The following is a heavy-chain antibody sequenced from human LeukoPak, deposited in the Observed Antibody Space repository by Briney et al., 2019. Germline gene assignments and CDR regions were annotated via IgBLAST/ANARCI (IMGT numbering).Heavy chain of an antibody. V-gene: IGHV3-33*01. Sequence: PGGSLRLSCAASGFTFSSYGMHWVRQAPGKGLEWVAVIWYDGRNKNYAASVKGRFTISRDNSKNTLYLQMNSLRAEDTAVYYCARGPMVRGVSTGAYFDYWGQGTLVTVSS. CDR2: IWYDGRNK. CDR1: GFTFSSYG. J-gene: IGHJ4*02. D-gene: IGHD3-10*01. CDR3: ARGPMVRGVSTGAYFDY.